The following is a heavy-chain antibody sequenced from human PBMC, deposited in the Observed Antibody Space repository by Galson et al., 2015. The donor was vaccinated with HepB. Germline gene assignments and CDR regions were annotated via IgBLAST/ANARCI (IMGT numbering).Heavy chain of an antibody. CDR3: AREGVIFCSSTSCYWLSENFDY. J-gene: IGHJ4*02. Sequence: SLRLSCAASGFTFSSYWMSWVRQAPGKGLEWVANIKQDGSEKYYVDSVKGRFTISRDNAKNSLYLQMNSLRAEDTAVYYCAREGVIFCSSTSCYWLSENFDYWGQGTLVTVSS. D-gene: IGHD2-2*01. CDR1: GFTFSSYW. CDR2: IKQDGSEK. V-gene: IGHV3-7*03.